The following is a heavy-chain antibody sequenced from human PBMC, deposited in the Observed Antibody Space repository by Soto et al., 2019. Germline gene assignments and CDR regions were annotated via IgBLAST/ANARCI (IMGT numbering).Heavy chain of an antibody. Sequence: GGSLRLSCSASGFTFSSYAMHWVRQAPGKGLKYVSSISSNGGTTYYADSVKGRFTISRDNSKNTLYLQMSSLRAEDTAIYYCVKDRWVDYWGQGALVTVS. CDR2: ISSNGGTT. J-gene: IGHJ4*02. CDR1: GFTFSSYA. V-gene: IGHV3-64D*06. CDR3: VKDRWVDY. D-gene: IGHD1-26*01.